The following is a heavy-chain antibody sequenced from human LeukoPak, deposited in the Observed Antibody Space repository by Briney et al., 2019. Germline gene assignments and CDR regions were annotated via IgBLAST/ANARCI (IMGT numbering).Heavy chain of an antibody. CDR3: AYSSGYSFDY. CDR2: IKQDGSEK. Sequence: PGGSLRLSCAASGFTFSGYWMSWVRQAPGKGLEWVANIKQDGSEKYYVDSVKGRFTISRDNAKNSLYLQMNSLRAEDTAVYYCAYSSGYSFDYWGQGTLVTVSS. V-gene: IGHV3-7*01. D-gene: IGHD3-22*01. CDR1: GFTFSGYW. J-gene: IGHJ4*02.